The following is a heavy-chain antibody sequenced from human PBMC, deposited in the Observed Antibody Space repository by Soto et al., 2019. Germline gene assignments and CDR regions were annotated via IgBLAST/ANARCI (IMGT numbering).Heavy chain of an antibody. V-gene: IGHV4-39*01. CDR1: GGSISSSSYY. CDR3: ARRNCSGGSCYSQEYYFDY. CDR2: IYYSGST. J-gene: IGHJ4*02. D-gene: IGHD2-15*01. Sequence: SETLSLTCTVSGGSISSSSYYWGWIRQPPGKGLEWIGSIYYSGSTYYNPSLKSRVTISVDTSKNQFSLKLSSVTAADTAVYYCARRNCSGGSCYSQEYYFDYWGQGTLVTVSS.